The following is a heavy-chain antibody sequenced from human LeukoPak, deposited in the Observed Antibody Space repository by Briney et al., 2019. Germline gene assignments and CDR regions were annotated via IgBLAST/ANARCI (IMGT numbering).Heavy chain of an antibody. CDR1: GGSISSYY. CDR3: ASGYYGSGSYYTPFDY. D-gene: IGHD3-10*01. J-gene: IGHJ4*02. Sequence: SETLSLTCTVSGGSISSYYWSWIRQPPGKGLEWIGYIYYSGSTNYNPSLKSRVTLSVDTSKNQFSLKLSSVTAADTAVYYCASGYYGSGSYYTPFDYWGQGTLVTVSS. V-gene: IGHV4-59*08. CDR2: IYYSGST.